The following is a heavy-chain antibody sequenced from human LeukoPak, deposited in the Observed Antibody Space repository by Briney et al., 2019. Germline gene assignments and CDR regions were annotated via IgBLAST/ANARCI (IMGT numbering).Heavy chain of an antibody. D-gene: IGHD2-2*01. CDR1: GFTFSSYG. CDR3: ARDLNVVVPASNDY. J-gene: IGHJ4*02. V-gene: IGHV3-30*02. Sequence: GGSLRLSCAASGFTFSSYGMHWVRQAPGKGLEWVAFIRYDGSNNYYADSVKGRFTISRDNSKNALCLQMNSLRVEDTAVYYCARDLNVVVPASNDYWGQGTLVTVSS. CDR2: IRYDGSNN.